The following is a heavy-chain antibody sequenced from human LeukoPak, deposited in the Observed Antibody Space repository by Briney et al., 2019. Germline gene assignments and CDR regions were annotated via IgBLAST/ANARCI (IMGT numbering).Heavy chain of an antibody. CDR2: FSPAGDST. Sequence: AGGSLRLPCTASGFTFRDYSILGVRQAPGAGLAWVSAFSPAGDSTTDADSVKGRFTISRDNSKSTLYLQMSGLTAEDTALYYCARRLVTAGITDFFDSWGQGTLVSVSS. CDR3: ARRLVTAGITDFFDS. CDR1: GFTFRDYS. J-gene: IGHJ4*02. V-gene: IGHV3-23*01. D-gene: IGHD2-2*01.